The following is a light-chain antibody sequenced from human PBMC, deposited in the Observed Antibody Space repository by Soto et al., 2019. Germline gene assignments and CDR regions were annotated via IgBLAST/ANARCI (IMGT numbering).Light chain of an antibody. Sequence: QSVLTQPASVSGSPGQSITVSCTGTSRDVGGYYYVSWYQVHPGKAPKLMIFQVTNRPSGVSNRFSGSKSGNTASLTISGLRAEDEADYYCCSYSSSSTFYVFGTGTKVTVL. CDR3: CSYSSSSTFYV. CDR1: SRDVGGYYY. J-gene: IGLJ1*01. V-gene: IGLV2-14*01. CDR2: QVT.